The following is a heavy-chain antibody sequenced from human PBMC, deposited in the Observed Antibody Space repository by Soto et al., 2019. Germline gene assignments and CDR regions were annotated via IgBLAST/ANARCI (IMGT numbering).Heavy chain of an antibody. Sequence: VASVKVSCQASGYTVTGYDINWFRQATGQGLEWMGWMNPNSGNTGYAQKFQGRVTMTRNTSIRTAYMELSSLRYEDTAGSYCPGGRGKSYSRRRMAYWG. V-gene: IGHV1-8*01. D-gene: IGHD6-13*01. J-gene: IGHJ4*01. CDR2: MNPNSGNT. CDR3: PGGRGKSYSRRRMAY. CDR1: GYTVTGYD.